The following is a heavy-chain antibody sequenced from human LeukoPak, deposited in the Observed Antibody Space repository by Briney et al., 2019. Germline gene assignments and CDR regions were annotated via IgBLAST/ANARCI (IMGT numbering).Heavy chain of an antibody. J-gene: IGHJ5*02. CDR3: ARTGDYSWSTGGWFDP. CDR1: GDSIYSHD. V-gene: IGHV4-59*11. CDR2: IFYSGNT. D-gene: IGHD6-13*01. Sequence: SETLSLTCTVFGDSIYSHDVSWVRQAPGKGLEWIGYIFYSGNTNYSPSLKSRVTISLDTSRNQFSLRLTSVTTADTAVYFCARTGDYSWSTGGWFDPWGGGPLVTVSS.